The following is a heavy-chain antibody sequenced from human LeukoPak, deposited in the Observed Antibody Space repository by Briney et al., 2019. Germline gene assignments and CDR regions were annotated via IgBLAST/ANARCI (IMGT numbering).Heavy chain of an antibody. D-gene: IGHD2-15*01. V-gene: IGHV3-53*01. CDR2: IYSGGNI. J-gene: IGHJ4*02. Sequence: GGSLRLSCAASGFAVSSTYMSWVRQAPGKGLEWVSVIYSGGNIYYIESVKGRFTISRDTSKNTLYLQMNSLRAEDTAVYFCAGRHCSGGGCYFAGADPFDYWGQGTLVTVSS. CDR3: AGRHCSGGGCYFAGADPFDY. CDR1: GFAVSSTY.